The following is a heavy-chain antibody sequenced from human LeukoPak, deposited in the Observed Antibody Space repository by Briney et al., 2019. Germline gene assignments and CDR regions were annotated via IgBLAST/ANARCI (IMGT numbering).Heavy chain of an antibody. J-gene: IGHJ4*02. CDR1: GFTFSSHD. CDR3: VGDFDY. Sequence: GGSLRLSCAASGFTFSSHDMHWVRQAPGKGLNWVAFIRYDGSNKQYADSVKDRFTISRDNSKNTLYLQMDSLRGEDTAVYYCVGDFDYWGQGTLVTVSS. CDR2: IRYDGSNK. D-gene: IGHD3-16*01. V-gene: IGHV3-30*02.